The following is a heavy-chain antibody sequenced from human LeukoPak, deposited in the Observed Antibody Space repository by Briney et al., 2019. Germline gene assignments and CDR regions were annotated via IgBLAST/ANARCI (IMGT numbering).Heavy chain of an antibody. J-gene: IGHJ5*02. V-gene: IGHV4-59*01. CDR3: ARVLNWFDP. Sequence: SETLSLTCTVSGGSISSYYWSWIRQPPGKGLEWIGYIYYSGSTNYNPSLKSRVTISVDTSKNQFSLKLSSVTAVDTAVYYCARVLNWFDPWGQGTLVTVSS. CDR1: GGSISSYY. CDR2: IYYSGST.